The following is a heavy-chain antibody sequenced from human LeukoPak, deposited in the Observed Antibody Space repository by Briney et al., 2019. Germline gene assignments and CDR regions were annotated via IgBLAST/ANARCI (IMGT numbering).Heavy chain of an antibody. V-gene: IGHV3-30*02. CDR3: ATLYYDILTGLDY. Sequence: GGSLRLSCAASGFTFSSYSMNWVRQAPGKGLEWVAFIRYDGSNKYYADSVKGRFTISRDNSKNTLYLRMNSLRAEDTAVYYCATLYYDILTGLDYWGQGTLVTVSS. D-gene: IGHD3-9*01. CDR1: GFTFSSYS. CDR2: IRYDGSNK. J-gene: IGHJ4*02.